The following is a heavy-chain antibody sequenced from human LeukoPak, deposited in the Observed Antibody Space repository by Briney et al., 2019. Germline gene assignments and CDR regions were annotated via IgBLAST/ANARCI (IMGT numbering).Heavy chain of an antibody. Sequence: PGGSLRLSCAASGFTFSSYAMSWVRQAPGKGLEWVSSISGSGVSTFYADPVKGRFTISRDNSENTLFLRLNSLRAEDTALYYCAKDGPSSGWSRGDFDYWGQGSLVTVSS. D-gene: IGHD6-19*01. J-gene: IGHJ4*02. CDR2: ISGSGVST. V-gene: IGHV3-23*01. CDR3: AKDGPSSGWSRGDFDY. CDR1: GFTFSSYA.